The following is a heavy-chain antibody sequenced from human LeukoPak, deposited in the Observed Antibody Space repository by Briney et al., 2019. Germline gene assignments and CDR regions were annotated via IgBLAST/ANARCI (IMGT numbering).Heavy chain of an antibody. Sequence: GRSLRLSCAASGFTFSSYAMHWVRQAPGKGLEYVSAISSNGGSTYYANSVKGRFTISRDNSKNTLYLQMGSLRAEDMAVYYCAREGLQFVPHFDYWGQGTLVTVSS. J-gene: IGHJ4*02. CDR1: GFTFSSYA. CDR3: AREGLQFVPHFDY. CDR2: ISSNGGST. D-gene: IGHD5-24*01. V-gene: IGHV3-64*01.